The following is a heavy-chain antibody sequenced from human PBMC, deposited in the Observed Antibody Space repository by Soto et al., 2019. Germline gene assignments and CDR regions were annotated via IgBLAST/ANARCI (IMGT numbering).Heavy chain of an antibody. CDR3: ARDRARGDGAASGYHFGYYYYYGMDV. D-gene: IGHD3-3*01. CDR2: IIPIFGTA. J-gene: IGHJ6*02. CDR1: GGTFSSYA. Sequence: SVKVSCKASGGTFSSYAISWVRQAPGQGLEWMGGIIPIFGTANYAQKFQGRVTITADESTSTAYMELSSLRSEDTAVYYCARDRARGDGAASGYHFGYYYYYGMDVWGQGTTVTVSS. V-gene: IGHV1-69*13.